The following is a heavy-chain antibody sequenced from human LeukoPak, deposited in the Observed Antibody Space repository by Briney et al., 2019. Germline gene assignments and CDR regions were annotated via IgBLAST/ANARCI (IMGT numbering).Heavy chain of an antibody. J-gene: IGHJ6*02. D-gene: IGHD2-2*01. Sequence: PSQTLSLTCAVSGGSISSGGYSWSWIRQPPGKGLEWIGSIYYSGSTYYNPSLKSRVTISVDTSKNQFSLKLSSVTAADTAVYYCARQIVVVPAASYYYYGMDVWGQGTTVTVSS. CDR1: GGSISSGGYS. V-gene: IGHV4-30-2*03. CDR2: IYYSGST. CDR3: ARQIVVVPAASYYYYGMDV.